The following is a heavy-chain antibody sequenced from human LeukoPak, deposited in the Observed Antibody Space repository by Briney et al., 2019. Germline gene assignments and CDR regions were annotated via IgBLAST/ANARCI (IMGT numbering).Heavy chain of an antibody. V-gene: IGHV4-61*01. CDR1: GSSVSSGSYY. CDR2: IYYSGST. CDR3: ARDGSTTLYYYYGMDV. J-gene: IGHJ6*02. D-gene: IGHD1-14*01. Sequence: SETLSLTCTVSGSSVSSGSYYWSWIRQPPGKGLGWIGYIYYSGSTNYNPSLKSRVTISVDTSKNQFSLKLSSVTAADTAVYYCARDGSTTLYYYYGMDVWGQGTTVTVSS.